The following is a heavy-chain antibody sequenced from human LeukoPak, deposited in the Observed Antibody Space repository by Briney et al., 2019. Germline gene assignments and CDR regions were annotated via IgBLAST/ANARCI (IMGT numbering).Heavy chain of an antibody. CDR3: ARDSFTIFGVVIRSYGMDV. CDR1: GYTFTSHY. V-gene: IGHV1-46*01. D-gene: IGHD3-3*01. CDR2: INPSGGST. J-gene: IGHJ6*02. Sequence: ASVKVSCKASGYTFTSHYMHWVRQAPGQGLEWMGIINPSGGSTSYAQKFQGRVTMTRDTSTSTVYMELSSLRSEDTAVYYCARDSFTIFGVVIRSYGMDVWGQGTTVTVSS.